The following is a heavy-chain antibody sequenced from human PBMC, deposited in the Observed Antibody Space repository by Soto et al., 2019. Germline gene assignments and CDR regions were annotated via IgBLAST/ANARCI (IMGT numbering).Heavy chain of an antibody. CDR1: GGPIPSGDYD. Sequence: PTETLSPTATVAGGPIPSGDYDRGWIRQPPGKGLEWIGYIYYSGSTYYNPPLRSRVTISIDTSKNHFFLNLSSVTAADTAVYYCARIGLTTALLWGQGTLVTVS. CDR3: ARIGLTTALL. J-gene: IGHJ4*02. D-gene: IGHD4-17*01. CDR2: IYYSGST. V-gene: IGHV4-30-4*01.